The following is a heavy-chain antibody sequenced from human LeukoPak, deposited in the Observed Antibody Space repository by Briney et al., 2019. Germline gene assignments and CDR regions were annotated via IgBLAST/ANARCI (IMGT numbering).Heavy chain of an antibody. D-gene: IGHD6-13*01. V-gene: IGHV2-70*11. CDR3: ARTPLYSSSWNWFDP. CDR1: GFSLSTSGMC. Sequence: SGPTLVNPTQTLTLTCTFSGFSLSTSGMCVSWIRQPPGKALEWLARIDWDDDKYYSTSLKTRLTISKDTSKTQVVLTMTNMDPVDTATYYCARTPLYSSSWNWFDPWGQGTLVTVSS. CDR2: IDWDDDK. J-gene: IGHJ5*02.